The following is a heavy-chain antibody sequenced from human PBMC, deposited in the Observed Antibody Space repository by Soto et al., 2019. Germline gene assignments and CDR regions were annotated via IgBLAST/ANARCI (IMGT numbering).Heavy chain of an antibody. D-gene: IGHD3-9*01. CDR3: ARDRLANWFDP. V-gene: IGHV4-59*01. CDR2: IYYSGST. J-gene: IGHJ5*02. CDR1: GGSISSYS. Sequence: LSLTCTVSGGSISSYSWNWIRQPPGKGLEWIGYIYYSGSTKYNPSLKSRVTISVDTSKNQFSLKLSSVTAADTAVYYCARDRLANWFDPWGQGTLVTVSS.